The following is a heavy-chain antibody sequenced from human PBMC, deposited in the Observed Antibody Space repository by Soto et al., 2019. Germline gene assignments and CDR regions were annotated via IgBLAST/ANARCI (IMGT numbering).Heavy chain of an antibody. CDR3: ARCGEVPAAISAGMDV. J-gene: IGHJ6*02. CDR1: GFTFSDYY. V-gene: IGHV3-11*01. D-gene: IGHD2-2*02. CDR2: ISSSGSTI. Sequence: QVQLVESGGGLVKPGGSLRLSCAASGFTFSDYYMSWIRQAPGKGLEWVSYISSSGSTIYYGESVKGRFTISRDNAKNSLYLQMNSLRAEDAAVYYCARCGEVPAAISAGMDVWGQGTTVTVSS.